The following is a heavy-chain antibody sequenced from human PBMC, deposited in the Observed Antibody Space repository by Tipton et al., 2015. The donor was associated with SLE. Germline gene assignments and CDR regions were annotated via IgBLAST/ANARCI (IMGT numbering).Heavy chain of an antibody. D-gene: IGHD2-2*02. CDR2: INHSGST. CDR3: ARARIVVVPAAIGAFDI. Sequence: TLSLTCAVYGGSFSGYYWNWIRQPPGKGLEWIGEINHSGSTNYNPSLKSRVTISVDTSKNQFSLKLSSVTAADTAVYYCARARIVVVPAAIGAFDIWGQGTMVTVSS. V-gene: IGHV4-34*01. J-gene: IGHJ3*02. CDR1: GGSFSGYY.